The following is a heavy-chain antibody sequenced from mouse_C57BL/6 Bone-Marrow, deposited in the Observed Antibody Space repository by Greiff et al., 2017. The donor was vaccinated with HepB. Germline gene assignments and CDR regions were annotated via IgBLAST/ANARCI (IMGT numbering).Heavy chain of an antibody. D-gene: IGHD2-4*01. CDR3: ASYDYDGYFDV. CDR1: GYTFTSYG. CDR2: IYPRSGNT. Sequence: VQLQQSGAELARPGASVKLSCKASGYTFTSYGISWVKQRTGQGLEWIGEIYPRSGNTYYNEKFMGKATLTADKSSSTAYMELRSLTSEDSAVYFCASYDYDGYFDVWGTGTTVTVSS. V-gene: IGHV1-81*01. J-gene: IGHJ1*03.